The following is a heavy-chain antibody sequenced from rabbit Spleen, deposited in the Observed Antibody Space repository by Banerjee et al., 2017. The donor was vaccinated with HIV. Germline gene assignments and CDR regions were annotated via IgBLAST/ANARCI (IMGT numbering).Heavy chain of an antibody. Sequence: DESVGRLVKPDESLTLTCTGSGLDFSDRYWICWVRQAQGKGLEWLACIYISSGSTRYARWAKRRFTISRISSTTVTLQVTSLTAADPATYYCARDSAGREAFNLGAKGPCSPS. V-gene: IGHV1S45*01. CDR3: ARDSAGREAFNL. D-gene: IGHD4-1*01. J-gene: IGHJ4*01. CDR2: IYISSGST. CDR1: GLDFSDRYW.